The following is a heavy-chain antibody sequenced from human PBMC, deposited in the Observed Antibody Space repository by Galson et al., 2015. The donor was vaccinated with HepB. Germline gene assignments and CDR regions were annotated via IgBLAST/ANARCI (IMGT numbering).Heavy chain of an antibody. D-gene: IGHD5-12*01. CDR2: IIPIFGTA. V-gene: IGHV1-69*13. CDR3: ARDALYSGYVVYYYGMDV. Sequence: SVKVSCKASGGTFSSYAISWVRQAPGQGLEWMGGIIPIFGTANYAQKFQGRVTITADESTSTAYMELSSLRSEDTAVYYCARDALYSGYVVYYYGMDVWGQGTTVTVSS. J-gene: IGHJ6*02. CDR1: GGTFSSYA.